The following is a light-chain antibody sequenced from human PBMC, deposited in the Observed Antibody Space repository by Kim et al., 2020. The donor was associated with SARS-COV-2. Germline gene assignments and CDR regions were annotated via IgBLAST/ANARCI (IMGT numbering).Light chain of an antibody. Sequence: DIQMTQSPSTLSAFVGDRVTITCRASQSINSWLAWYQQKPGKAPKLLIYKASSLESGVPSRFSGSGSGTEFTLTISSLQPDDFATYYCQQYSAYPYTFAQGTKLEIK. J-gene: IGKJ2*01. CDR2: KAS. CDR3: QQYSAYPYT. CDR1: QSINSW. V-gene: IGKV1-5*03.